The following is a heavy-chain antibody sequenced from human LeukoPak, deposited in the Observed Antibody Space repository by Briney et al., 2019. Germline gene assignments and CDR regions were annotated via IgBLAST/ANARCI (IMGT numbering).Heavy chain of an antibody. D-gene: IGHD6-13*01. CDR3: ARDQSWSLDF. V-gene: IGHV3-48*01. CDR1: GFTFTYYS. J-gene: IGHJ4*02. Sequence: GGSLRLSCAASGFTFTYYSINWIRQAPGKGLEWVSYITSSGDAAYYADSVKGRFTMSRDNAKNSLYLQMNSLRAEDTAIYCCARDQSWSLDFWGQGILFTVSS. CDR2: ITSSGDAA.